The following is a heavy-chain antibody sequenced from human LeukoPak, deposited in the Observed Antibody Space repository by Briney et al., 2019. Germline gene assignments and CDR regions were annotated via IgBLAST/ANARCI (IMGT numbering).Heavy chain of an antibody. Sequence: PSETLSLTCAVYGGSFSGYYWSWIRQPPGKGLEWIGYIYYSGSTNYNPSLKSRVTISVDTSKNQFSLKLSSVTAADTAVYYCARDGRIEGFDYWGQGTLVTVSS. J-gene: IGHJ4*02. CDR1: GGSFSGYY. V-gene: IGHV4-59*12. CDR2: IYYSGST. D-gene: IGHD2-15*01. CDR3: ARDGRIEGFDY.